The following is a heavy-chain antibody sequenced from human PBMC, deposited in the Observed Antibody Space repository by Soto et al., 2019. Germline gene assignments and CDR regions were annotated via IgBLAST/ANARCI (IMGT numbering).Heavy chain of an antibody. V-gene: IGHV3-21*01. D-gene: IGHD2-2*01. CDR1: GFTFSSYS. J-gene: IGHJ4*02. CDR3: ARDSQDIVVVPAANFCRY. CDR2: ISSSSSYI. Sequence: GGSLRLSCAASGFTFSSYSMNWVRQAPGKGLEWVSSISSSSSYIYYADSVKGRFTISRDNAKNSLYLQMNSLRAEDTAVYYCARDSQDIVVVPAANFCRYWGQGTLVTVSS.